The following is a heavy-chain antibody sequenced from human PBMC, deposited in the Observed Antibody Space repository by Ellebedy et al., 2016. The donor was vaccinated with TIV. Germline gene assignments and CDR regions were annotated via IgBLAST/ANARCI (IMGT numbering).Heavy chain of an antibody. D-gene: IGHD4-17*01. J-gene: IGHJ3*02. Sequence: AASVKVSCKASGSTFSSYYMHWVRQAPGQGLEWMGMINSRGGSTTYAQKFQDRVTMTRDTSTSTVSLELSSLRSEDTAVYYCARMTPVRTTVAFDIWGQGTMVSVSS. CDR2: INSRGGST. CDR1: GSTFSSYY. V-gene: IGHV1-46*01. CDR3: ARMTPVRTTVAFDI.